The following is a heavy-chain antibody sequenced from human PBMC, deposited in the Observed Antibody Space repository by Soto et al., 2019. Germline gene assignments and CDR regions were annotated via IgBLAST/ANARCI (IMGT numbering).Heavy chain of an antibody. D-gene: IGHD6-13*01. CDR2: IHQSGST. V-gene: IGHV4-59*01. Sequence: SETLSLTCMVSGGSFSSGYWSWIRQPPGKGLEWIRYIHQSGSTNYNPSHKRRVNLSVDTSKNQFSLKLTSVTAADTAVYYCARVPIVAAGEFDYWGQGTLVTVS. CDR3: ARVPIVAAGEFDY. J-gene: IGHJ4*02. CDR1: GGSFSSGY.